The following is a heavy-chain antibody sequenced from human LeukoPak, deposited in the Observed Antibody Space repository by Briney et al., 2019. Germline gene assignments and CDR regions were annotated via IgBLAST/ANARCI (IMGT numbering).Heavy chain of an antibody. J-gene: IGHJ4*02. CDR3: GRGEGFLVDH. V-gene: IGHV3-7*01. D-gene: IGHD3-3*01. Sequence: GGSLRLSCVASGFSFSNSWMTWVRRAPGKGLEWVANIKQGGSSKYYVDSVKGRFTISRDDAKNSLFLQMNRLRAEDTAVYYCGRGEGFLVDHWGQGTLVTVSS. CDR1: GFSFSNSW. CDR2: IKQGGSSK.